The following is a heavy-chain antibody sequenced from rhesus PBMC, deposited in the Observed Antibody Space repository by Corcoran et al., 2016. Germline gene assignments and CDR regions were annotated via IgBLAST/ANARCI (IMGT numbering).Heavy chain of an antibody. J-gene: IGHJ6*01. CDR1: GGSISGYYN. V-gene: IGHV4-143*01. CDR2: FYSLTARP. CDR3: ARQGYTDHLGGLDS. Sequence: QVQLQESGPGLVKPSETLSLTCPVSGGSISGYYNWNWIRQSPGKGPEWIGAFYSLTARPHSTPSLKSRVTISRDTSKNQFSLRLTSVPAADTAVYYCARQGYTDHLGGLDSWGQGVVVTVSS. D-gene: IGHD2-39*02.